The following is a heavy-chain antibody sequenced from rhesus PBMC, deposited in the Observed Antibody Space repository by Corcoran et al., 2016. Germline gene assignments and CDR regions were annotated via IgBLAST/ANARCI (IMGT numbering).Heavy chain of an antibody. V-gene: IGHV4-127*01. D-gene: IGHD1-44*01. CDR3: AREYNTFDY. J-gene: IGHJ4*01. Sequence: QVQLQESGPGLVKPSETLSLTCAVSGYSISSGYGWSWIRQPPGQGLGWIGYIGGSSGSTNHNPSLKSRVTISKDPAKNPVSLKLSSLTAADTAGYYCAREYNTFDYRGQGVLVTVPS. CDR2: IGGSSGST. CDR1: GYSISSGYG.